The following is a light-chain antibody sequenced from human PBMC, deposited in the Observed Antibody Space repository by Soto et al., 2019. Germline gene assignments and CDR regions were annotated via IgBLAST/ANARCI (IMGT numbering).Light chain of an antibody. CDR2: DAS. CDR3: QQYDNLFT. J-gene: IGKJ4*02. CDR1: QDISNY. V-gene: IGKV1-33*01. Sequence: DIQMTPSPSSLSASVGDRVTITCQASQDISNYLNWYQQKPGKAPKLLIYDASNLETGVPSRFSGSGSGTDFTFTISSLQPEDIATYYCQQYDNLFTFGGGTKVEIK.